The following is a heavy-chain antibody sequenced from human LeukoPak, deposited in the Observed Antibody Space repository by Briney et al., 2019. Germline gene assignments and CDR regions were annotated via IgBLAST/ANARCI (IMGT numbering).Heavy chain of an antibody. CDR1: GFTFSSYG. Sequence: HPGGSLRLSCAASGFTFSSYGMSWVRQAPGKGLEWVSAISGSGGSTYYADSVKGRFTISRDNSKNTLYLQMNSLRAEDTAVYYCAKDLEWELEGYNDAFDIWGQGTMVTVSS. CDR3: AKDLEWELEGYNDAFDI. D-gene: IGHD1-26*01. J-gene: IGHJ3*02. CDR2: ISGSGGST. V-gene: IGHV3-23*01.